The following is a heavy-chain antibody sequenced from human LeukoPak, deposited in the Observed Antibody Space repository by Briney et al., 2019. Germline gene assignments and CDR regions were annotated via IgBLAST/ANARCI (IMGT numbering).Heavy chain of an antibody. CDR2: ISGSGSTT. J-gene: IGHJ4*01. CDR1: GFTFGSFA. D-gene: IGHD1-1*01. CDR3: AKDAWKRSDY. V-gene: IGHV3-23*01. Sequence: GGSLRLSXAASGFTFGSFAMSWVRQTPGKGLEWISGISGSGSTTYYADSVKGRFTISRDNSKNTLYLQMNSLRAEDTAVYYCAKDAWKRSDYWGHGTLVTVSS.